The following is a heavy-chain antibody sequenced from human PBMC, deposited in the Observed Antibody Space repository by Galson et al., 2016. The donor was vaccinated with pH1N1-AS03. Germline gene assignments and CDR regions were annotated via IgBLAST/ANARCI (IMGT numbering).Heavy chain of an antibody. Sequence: ETLSLTCSVSGAPITSGSHYWTWIRQLPGKGLEWIGYIYYSGTTKLNPSLATRVTMSVDRSKSQFSLNLMSGTAADPAVYYCARDGQLWPHYYPLDVWGQGTTVTVSS. CDR1: GAPITSGSHY. CDR2: IYYSGTT. V-gene: IGHV4-61*01. CDR3: ARDGQLWPHYYPLDV. J-gene: IGHJ6*02. D-gene: IGHD3-22*01.